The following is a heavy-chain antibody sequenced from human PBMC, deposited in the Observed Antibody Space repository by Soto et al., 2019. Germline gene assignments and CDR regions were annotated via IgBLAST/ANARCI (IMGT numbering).Heavy chain of an antibody. Sequence: GGSLRLSCAASGFTFSSYGMHWVRQAPGKGLEWVAVIWYDGSNKYYADSVKGRFTTARDNSKNTLYLQMNSLRAEDTAVYYCARDSRQQLVRFLNWFDPWGQGTLVTVSS. D-gene: IGHD6-13*01. CDR3: ARDSRQQLVRFLNWFDP. CDR1: GFTFSSYG. J-gene: IGHJ5*02. CDR2: IWYDGSNK. V-gene: IGHV3-33*01.